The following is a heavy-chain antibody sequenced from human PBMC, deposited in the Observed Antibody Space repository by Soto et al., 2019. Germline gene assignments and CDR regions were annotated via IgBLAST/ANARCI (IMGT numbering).Heavy chain of an antibody. D-gene: IGHD1-20*01. V-gene: IGHV3-21*01. CDR1: GFTFSSYS. CDR3: ARMRLSITGAFDY. CDR2: ISSSSSYI. J-gene: IGHJ4*02. Sequence: GGSLRLSCAASGFTFSSYSMNWVRQAPGKGLEWVSSISSSSSYIYYADSVKGRFTISRDNAKNSLYLQMNSLRAEDTAVYYCARMRLSITGAFDYWGQGTLVTVSS.